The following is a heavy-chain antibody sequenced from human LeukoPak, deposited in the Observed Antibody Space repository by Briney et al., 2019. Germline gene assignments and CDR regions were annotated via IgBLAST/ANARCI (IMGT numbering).Heavy chain of an antibody. D-gene: IGHD2-15*01. CDR3: ARGVGSGGRLRAGDY. Sequence: PGGSLRLSCAASGFTSTSYTISWVRQAPGKGLEWVSGISGGDDKTYYADSVKGRFTISRDNSKNTLYLQMNSLRAEDTAVYYCARGVGSGGRLRAGDYWGQGTLVTVSS. V-gene: IGHV3-23*01. CDR2: ISGGDDKT. J-gene: IGHJ4*02. CDR1: GFTSTSYT.